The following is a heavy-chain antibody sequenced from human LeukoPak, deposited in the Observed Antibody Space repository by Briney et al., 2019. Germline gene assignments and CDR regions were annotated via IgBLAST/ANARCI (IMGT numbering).Heavy chain of an antibody. D-gene: IGHD4-11*01. V-gene: IGHV1-69*01. CDR1: GGTFSSYA. CDR2: IIPIFGTA. CDR3: ATYSNYDGSSYYYYMDV. Sequence: SVKVSCKASGGTFSSYAISWVRQAPGQGLEWMGGIIPIFGTANYAQKFQGRVTITADESTSTAYMELSSLRSEDTAVYYCATYSNYDGSSYYYYMDVWGQGTTVTVSS. J-gene: IGHJ6*03.